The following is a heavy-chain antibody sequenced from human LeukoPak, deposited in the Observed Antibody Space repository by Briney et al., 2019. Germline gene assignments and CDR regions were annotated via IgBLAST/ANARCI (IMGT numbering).Heavy chain of an antibody. CDR2: VHGDGNNI. CDR1: GFPFSSCA. Sequence: GGSLRLSCAASGFPFSSCAMYWVRQAPGEGLVWVSRVHGDGNNIGYADFVEGRFTISRDNAKNTLYLEMSSLRREDTAVYYCARARVGDPTDYWGQGTLVTVYS. V-gene: IGHV3-74*01. J-gene: IGHJ4*02. D-gene: IGHD1-26*01. CDR3: ARARVGDPTDY.